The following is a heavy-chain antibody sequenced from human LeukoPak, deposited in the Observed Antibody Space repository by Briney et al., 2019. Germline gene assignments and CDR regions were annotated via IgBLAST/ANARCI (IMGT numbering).Heavy chain of an antibody. CDR1: GYSFTSYW. CDR3: ARQKGEWELLRLRKTYYFDY. D-gene: IGHD1-26*01. V-gene: IGHV5-51*01. CDR2: IYPGDSDT. Sequence: GESLKISFKGSGYSFTSYWIGWVRQMPGKGLEWMGIIYPGDSDTRYSPSFQGQVTISADKSISTAYLQWSSLKASDTAMYYCARQKGEWELLRLRKTYYFDYWGQGTLVTVSS. J-gene: IGHJ4*02.